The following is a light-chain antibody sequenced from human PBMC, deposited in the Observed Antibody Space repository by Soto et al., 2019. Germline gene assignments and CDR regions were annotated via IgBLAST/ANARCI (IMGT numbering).Light chain of an antibody. V-gene: IGKV1-5*03. J-gene: IGKJ1*01. CDR2: KAS. CDR3: QQYSTYSWT. CDR1: QSISSW. Sequence: DIQMTQSPSTLSASVGDRVTITCRASQSISSWLAWYQQKPGKAPKLLIYKASNLESGVPSRFSGSGSGTEFTLTISNLQPDDFATYYCQQYSTYSWTFGQGTQVEIK.